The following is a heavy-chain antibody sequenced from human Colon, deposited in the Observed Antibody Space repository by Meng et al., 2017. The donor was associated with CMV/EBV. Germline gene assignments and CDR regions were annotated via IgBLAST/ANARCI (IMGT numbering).Heavy chain of an antibody. D-gene: IGHD4-17*01. CDR3: ATDPSTVTTNY. Sequence: GGSLRLSCAASGFTFSSYWMSWVRQAPGKGLEYVSAISSDGRNKYYADSLKGRFTISRDNSKNNLYLEMGSLRPEDMAVYYCATDPSTVTTNYWGQGTVVTVSS. CDR2: ISSDGRNK. J-gene: IGHJ4*02. CDR1: GFTFSSYW. V-gene: IGHV3-64*02.